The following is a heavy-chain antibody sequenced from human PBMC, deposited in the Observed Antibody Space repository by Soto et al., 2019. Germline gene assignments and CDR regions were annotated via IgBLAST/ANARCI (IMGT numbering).Heavy chain of an antibody. D-gene: IGHD3-16*01. V-gene: IGHV1-2*02. CDR2: ISPNSGGT. Sequence: QVQLVQSGAEVKKSGASVKVSCKASGYTFTGYYINWVRQAPGQGLEWMGEISPNSGGTKYAQKFQGRVTMTRDTHNTTVYKDLSNRSAEDTAVYYCGKGRCGDVDVFYWGQGLLVAVYS. J-gene: IGHJ4*02. CDR1: GYTFTGYY. CDR3: GKGRCGDVDVFY.